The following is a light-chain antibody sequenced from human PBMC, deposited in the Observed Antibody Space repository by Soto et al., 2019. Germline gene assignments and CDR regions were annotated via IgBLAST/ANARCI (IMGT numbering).Light chain of an antibody. CDR1: QSFSSW. CDR3: QQCNTYSLT. V-gene: IGKV1-5*01. Sequence: DIQMTQSPSTLSASVGDRVTITCRASQSFSSWLAWYQQKPGKAPKLLIYDASSLKSGVPSRFSGSGSGTEFTLTISSLQPDDFATYYCQQCNTYSLTFGGGTKVDIK. CDR2: DAS. J-gene: IGKJ4*01.